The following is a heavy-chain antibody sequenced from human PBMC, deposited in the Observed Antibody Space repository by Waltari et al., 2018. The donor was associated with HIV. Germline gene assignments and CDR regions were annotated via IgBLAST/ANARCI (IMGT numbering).Heavy chain of an antibody. CDR2: ISSGGSTI. CDR1: GFTFSSYE. CDR3: ARVDNRRLVVYGMDV. J-gene: IGHJ6*02. V-gene: IGHV3-48*03. Sequence: EVQLVESGGGLVQPGGSLRLSCAASGFTFSSYEMNWVRRAPGKGLEWVTEISSGGSTIYYADAVKGRFTISRDNAKNSLYLQMNSLRAEDTAVYYCARVDNRRLVVYGMDVWGQGTTVTVSS. D-gene: IGHD2-2*03.